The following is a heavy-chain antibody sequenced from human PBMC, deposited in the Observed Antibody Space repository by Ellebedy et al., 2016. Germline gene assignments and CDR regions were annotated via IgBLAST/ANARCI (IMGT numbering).Heavy chain of an antibody. CDR2: INDSGTT. CDR1: GGSLSGYY. V-gene: IGHV4-34*01. CDR3: TRGGYSSGYFLFSYMDV. J-gene: IGHJ6*03. Sequence: GSLRLXXAVYGGSLSGYYWSWIRQPPGKGLEWIGEINDSGTTNHNPSLKSRVTISVDTSNRELSLKVSSVTAADTAVYYCTRGGYSSGYFLFSYMDVWGKGTTVTVSS. D-gene: IGHD6-19*01.